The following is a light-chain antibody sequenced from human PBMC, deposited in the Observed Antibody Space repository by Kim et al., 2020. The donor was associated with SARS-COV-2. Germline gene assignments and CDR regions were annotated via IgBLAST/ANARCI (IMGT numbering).Light chain of an antibody. J-gene: IGKJ2*03. V-gene: IGKV3-20*01. CDR2: GTS. CDR1: QSVSTRY. CDR3: QQFGRSPYS. Sequence: LAPGERGTLSCRARQSVSTRYLAWYQQKPGQAPRLLIYGTSNRATGIPDRFSGSGSGTDFTLTISRLEPEDFAVYYCQQFGRSPYSFGQGTKLEI.